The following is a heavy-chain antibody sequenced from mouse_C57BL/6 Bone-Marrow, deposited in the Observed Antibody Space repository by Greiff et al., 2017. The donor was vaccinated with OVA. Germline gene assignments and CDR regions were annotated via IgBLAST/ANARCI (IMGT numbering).Heavy chain of an antibody. CDR1: GFSFTSYG. Sequence: VQLQQSGPGLVAPSQCLSITCTVSGFSFTSYGVSWVRQPPGKGLEWLGVIWGDGSTNYHSALISRLSISKDNSKSQVFLKLNSLQTDDTATYYCAKRDGSSWFAYWGQGTLVTVSA. D-gene: IGHD1-1*01. CDR3: AKRDGSSWFAY. V-gene: IGHV2-3*01. J-gene: IGHJ3*01. CDR2: IWGDGST.